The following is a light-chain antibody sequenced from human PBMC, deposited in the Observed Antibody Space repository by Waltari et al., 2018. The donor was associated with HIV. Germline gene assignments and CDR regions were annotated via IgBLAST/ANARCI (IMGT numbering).Light chain of an antibody. CDR3: SSYTVSGTLG. J-gene: IGLJ3*02. CDR1: SSDVGLYDL. Sequence: QSALTQPASVSGSPGQSITLSCTGTSSDVGLYDLVQWYRQQPGKSPQLLMYGVSNKPYGFSSRFCGVKSARHTAVLTISGLQAEDEGDYYCSSYTVSGTLGFGGGTKLTVL. V-gene: IGLV2-14*01. CDR2: GVS.